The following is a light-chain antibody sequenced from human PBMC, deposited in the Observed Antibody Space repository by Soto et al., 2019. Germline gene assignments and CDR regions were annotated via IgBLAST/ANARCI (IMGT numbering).Light chain of an antibody. CDR3: QQLNSYPRT. CDR1: RSVDIW. J-gene: IGKJ4*01. CDR2: DAS. Sequence: GARVTITCRASRSVDIWLAWYPHKPGRASKLVICDASSWQSGVSSRFSGSGSGTECTLTISSLQPEDFATYFGQQLNSYPRTFGGGTKVDI. V-gene: IGKV1-5*01.